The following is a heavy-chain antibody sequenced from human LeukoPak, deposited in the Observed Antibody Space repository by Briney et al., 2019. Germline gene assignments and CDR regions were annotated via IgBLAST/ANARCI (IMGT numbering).Heavy chain of an antibody. CDR2: INPNSGGT. V-gene: IGHV1-2*02. CDR1: GYTFTDYY. J-gene: IGHJ4*02. CDR3: ASFTSSSDFDY. D-gene: IGHD2-2*01. Sequence: ASVKVSCKASGYTFTDYYIHWVRQAPGQGLEWVGWINPNSGGTNYAQKFQGRVTMTRDTSISTAYMELSRLRSDDTAVYYCASFTSSSDFDYWGQGTLVTVSS.